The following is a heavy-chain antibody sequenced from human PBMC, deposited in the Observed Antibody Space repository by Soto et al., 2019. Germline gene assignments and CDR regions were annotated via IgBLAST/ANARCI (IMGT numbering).Heavy chain of an antibody. V-gene: IGHV1-8*01. CDR1: GYNFSAYY. CDR3: ALETDTSMVDY. CDR2: LNPRNGQT. D-gene: IGHD5-18*01. Sequence: QVQLVQSGAEVQKPGASVKVSCQTSGYNFSAYYFNWVRQAAGQGPEWMGWLNPRNGQTGYVQKFRGRVTMPRDTSIATVYLELSRLTSEDTAIYFCALETDTSMVDYWGQGTLVTVSS. J-gene: IGHJ4*02.